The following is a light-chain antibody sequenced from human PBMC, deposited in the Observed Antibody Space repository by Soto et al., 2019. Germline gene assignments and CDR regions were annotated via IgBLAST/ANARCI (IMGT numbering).Light chain of an antibody. CDR2: SNN. CDR1: SSNIGTNT. J-gene: IGLJ3*02. V-gene: IGLV1-44*01. CDR3: SAWDDSLNGVV. Sequence: QSVLTQPPSASGTPGQRVTISCSGDSSNIGTNTVNWYQQLPGTPPKIHIYSNNQRPSGVPDRFSGSKSGTSASLAISGLQSEDEADYYCSAWDDSLNGVVFGGGTKLTVL.